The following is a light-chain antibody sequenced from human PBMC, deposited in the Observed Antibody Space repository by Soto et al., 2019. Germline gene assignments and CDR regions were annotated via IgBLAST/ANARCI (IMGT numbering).Light chain of an antibody. Sequence: DIQMTQSPSTLSASVGGRITITCRASQGISDWLAWYQQRPGKAPKLLIYDVSTLDSGVPSRFSGSGSGTDFTLTISRLEPEDFVVYYCQQYGSSPPLTFGGGTKVDIK. CDR2: DVS. J-gene: IGKJ4*01. CDR3: QQYGSSPPLT. CDR1: QGISDW. V-gene: IGKV1-5*01.